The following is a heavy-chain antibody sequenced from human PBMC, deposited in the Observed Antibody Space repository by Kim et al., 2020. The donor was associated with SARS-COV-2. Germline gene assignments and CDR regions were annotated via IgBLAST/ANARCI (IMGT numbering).Heavy chain of an antibody. CDR3: ARGESSSWYPNGGY. V-gene: IGHV3-21*01. Sequence: GGSLRLSCAASGFTFSSYSMNWVRQAPGKGLEWVSSISSSSSYIYYADSVKGRFTISRDNAKNSLYLQMNSLRAEDTAVYYCARGESSSWYPNGGYWGQGTLVTVSS. D-gene: IGHD6-13*01. J-gene: IGHJ4*02. CDR1: GFTFSSYS. CDR2: ISSSSSYI.